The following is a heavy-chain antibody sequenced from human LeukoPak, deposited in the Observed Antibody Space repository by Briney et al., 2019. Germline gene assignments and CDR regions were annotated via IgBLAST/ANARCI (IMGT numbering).Heavy chain of an antibody. CDR1: GGTFSSYA. Sequence: SVKVSCKASGGTFSSYAISWVRQAPGQGLEWMGGIIPIFGTANYAQKFQGRVTITADKSTSTAYMELSSLRSEDTAVYYCASLVYVAAAANFDYWGQGTLVTVSS. CDR3: ASLVYVAAAANFDY. CDR2: IIPIFGTA. J-gene: IGHJ4*02. V-gene: IGHV1-69*06. D-gene: IGHD6-13*01.